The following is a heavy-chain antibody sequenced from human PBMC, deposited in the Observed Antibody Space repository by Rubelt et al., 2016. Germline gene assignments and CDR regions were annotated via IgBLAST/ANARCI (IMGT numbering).Heavy chain of an antibody. CDR3: AGGRDLGVVINYFDL. Sequence: QVQLRQWGAGLLKPSETLSLTCGVNGGSLTDYYWNWIRQPPGKGLEWIGEVNDVGNSFYNPSLESRVTISVDTSKKIFSLGRQVMTAADMAVYGCAGGRDLGVVINYFDLWGPGVLVTVSS. J-gene: IGHJ4*02. CDR1: GGSLTDYY. D-gene: IGHD1-26*01. V-gene: IGHV4-34*01. CDR2: VNDVGNS.